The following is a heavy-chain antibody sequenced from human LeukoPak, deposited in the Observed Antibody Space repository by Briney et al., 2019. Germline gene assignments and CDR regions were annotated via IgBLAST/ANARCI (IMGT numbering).Heavy chain of an antibody. D-gene: IGHD2-8*01. J-gene: IGHJ5*01. CDR2: ISSYNGNT. CDR1: GYAFTSFG. V-gene: IGHV1-18*01. Sequence: GASVKVSCKASGYAFTSFGMNWVRQAPGQGLEWMGWISSYNGNTNYAQKFQGRFTMTTDTSTSTAYMELRSLRSDDTAVYYCARSYCSNGVCYNEGSRWFDSWGQGTLVTVSS. CDR3: ARSYCSNGVCYNEGSRWFDS.